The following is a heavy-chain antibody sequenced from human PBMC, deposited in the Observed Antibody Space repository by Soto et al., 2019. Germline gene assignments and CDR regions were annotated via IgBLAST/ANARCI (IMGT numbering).Heavy chain of an antibody. CDR2: VHHTGTS. CDR3: ARRKDSSRYFYGMDV. J-gene: IGHJ6*02. CDR1: VESFNDYF. D-gene: IGHD6-13*01. V-gene: IGHV4-34*02. Sequence: QVALQQWGAGLLKPSQTLSLTCAVYVESFNDYFWTWIRQSPGGGLEWLAEVHHTGTSYYNPSLKSRLAVSVDTSRNQFSLNLTSLTAADTATYYCARRKDSSRYFYGMDVWGQGTTVVVSS.